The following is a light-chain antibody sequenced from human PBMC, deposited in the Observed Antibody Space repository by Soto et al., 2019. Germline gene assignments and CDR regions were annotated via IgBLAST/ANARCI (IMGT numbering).Light chain of an antibody. CDR1: KNINTW. CDR2: DAS. Sequence: DIQMTQSPSTLSASVGDRVTISCRASKNINTWVAWYQQKPGKAPKLLIYDASSLESGVPSRFSGSGSGTEFTLTISSPQPDDFATYYCQQYNTYSTWTFGQGTKVDIK. J-gene: IGKJ1*01. CDR3: QQYNTYSTWT. V-gene: IGKV1-5*01.